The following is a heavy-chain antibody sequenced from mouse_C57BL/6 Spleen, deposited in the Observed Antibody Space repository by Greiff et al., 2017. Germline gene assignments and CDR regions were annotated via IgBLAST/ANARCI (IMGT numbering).Heavy chain of an antibody. D-gene: IGHD1-1*01. J-gene: IGHJ3*01. CDR2: FHPYNDDT. CDR3: ARGYYYGSGFAY. CDR1: GYTFTTYP. V-gene: IGHV1-47*01. Sequence: VQLVESGAELVKPGASVKMSCKASGYTFTTYPIEWMKQNHGKSLEWIGNFHPYNDDTKYNEKFKGKATLTVEKSSSTVYLELSRLTSDDSAVYYCARGYYYGSGFAYWGQGTLVTVSA.